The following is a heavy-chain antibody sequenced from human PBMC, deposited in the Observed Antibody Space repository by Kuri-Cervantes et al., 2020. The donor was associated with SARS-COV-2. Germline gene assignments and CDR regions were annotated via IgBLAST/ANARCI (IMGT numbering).Heavy chain of an antibody. CDR3: ARLFSPWSVVGDY. V-gene: IGHV4-39*01. J-gene: IGHJ4*02. CDR2: IYDSGST. D-gene: IGHD1-1*01. CDR1: GDSISSSSYY. Sequence: SETLSLTCTVSGDSISSSSYYWGWIRQPPGKGLEWIGTIYDSGSTDYNPSLKSRVTISVDTSKNQFSLKLRSVTATDTAVYYCARLFSPWSVVGDYWGQGTLVTVSS.